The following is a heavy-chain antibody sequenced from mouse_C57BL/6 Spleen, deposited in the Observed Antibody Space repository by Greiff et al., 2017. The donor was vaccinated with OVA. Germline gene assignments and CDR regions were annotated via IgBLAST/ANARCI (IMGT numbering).Heavy chain of an antibody. D-gene: IGHD1-1*01. CDR1: GYTFTSYW. J-gene: IGHJ1*03. Sequence: QVQLQQPGAELVKPGASVKMSCKASGYTFTSYWITWVKQRPGQGLEWIGDIYPGSGSTNYNEKFKSKATLTVDTSSSTAYMQLSSLTYEDSAVYYCARGITTVSSLYWYFDVWGTGTTVTVSS. CDR3: ARGITTVSSLYWYFDV. V-gene: IGHV1-55*01. CDR2: IYPGSGST.